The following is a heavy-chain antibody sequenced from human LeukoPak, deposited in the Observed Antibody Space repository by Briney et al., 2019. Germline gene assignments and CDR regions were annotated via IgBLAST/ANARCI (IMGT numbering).Heavy chain of an antibody. Sequence: SETLSLTCTVSGGSISSYYWSWIRQPPGKGLEWIGYIYYSGSTNYNPSLKSRVTISVDTSKNQFSLKLSSVTAADTAVYYCASEPGIAAAGTIWGQGTLVTVFS. CDR3: ASEPGIAAAGTI. V-gene: IGHV4-59*01. D-gene: IGHD6-13*01. CDR2: IYYSGST. CDR1: GGSISSYY. J-gene: IGHJ4*02.